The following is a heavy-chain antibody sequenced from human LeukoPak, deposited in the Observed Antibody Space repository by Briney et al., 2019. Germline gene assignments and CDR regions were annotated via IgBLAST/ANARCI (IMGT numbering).Heavy chain of an antibody. J-gene: IGHJ6*02. D-gene: IGHD1-26*01. V-gene: IGHV1-2*02. CDR3: AREWVSGYYYGMDV. Sequence: ASVKVSCKASGYTFTGYYMHWVRPAPGQGLEWMGWINPNSGGTNYAQKFQGRVTMTRDTSTSTVYMELSSLRSEDTAVYYCAREWVSGYYYGMDVWGQGTTVTVSS. CDR2: INPNSGGT. CDR1: GYTFTGYY.